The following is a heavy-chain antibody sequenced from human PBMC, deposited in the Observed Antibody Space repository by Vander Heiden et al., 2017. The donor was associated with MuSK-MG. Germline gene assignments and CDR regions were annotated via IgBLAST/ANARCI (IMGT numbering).Heavy chain of an antibody. J-gene: IGHJ5*02. CDR3: ARETYYYGSGRRKGFDP. D-gene: IGHD3-10*01. Sequence: QVQLVESGGGVVQPGRSLRLSCAASGFTFSSYGMHWVRQAPGKGLEWVAVIWYDGSNKYYADSVKGRFTISRDNSKNTLYLQMNSLRAEDTAVYYCARETYYYGSGRRKGFDPWGQGTLVTVSS. CDR2: IWYDGSNK. CDR1: GFTFSSYG. V-gene: IGHV3-33*01.